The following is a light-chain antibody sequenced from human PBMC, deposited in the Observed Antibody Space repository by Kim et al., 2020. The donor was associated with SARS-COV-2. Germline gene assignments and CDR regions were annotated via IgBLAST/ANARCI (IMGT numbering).Light chain of an antibody. Sequence: SVSPGQTARIAGSGDGLPNQYAYWYQQKPGQAHLLVIYKDNERPSGIPERFSGSSSGTTVTLTIRGVQAEDEADYFCQSGDITDTVFGGGTQLTVL. CDR2: KDN. V-gene: IGLV3-25*03. CDR1: GLPNQY. CDR3: QSGDITDTV. J-gene: IGLJ3*02.